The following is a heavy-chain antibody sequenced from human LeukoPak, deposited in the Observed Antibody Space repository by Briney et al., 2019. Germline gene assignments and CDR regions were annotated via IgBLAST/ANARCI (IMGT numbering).Heavy chain of an antibody. V-gene: IGHV1-18*01. J-gene: IGHJ4*02. CDR2: ISVSNGNT. D-gene: IGHD2-15*01. CDR3: ARDHRAYCSGGSCPNDY. Sequence: GASVKVSCKASGYTFTSYGISWVRQAPGQGLEWMGWISVSNGNTNYAQKLQGRVTMTTDTSTSTAYMELRSLRSDDTAVYYCARDHRAYCSGGSCPNDYWGQGTLVTVSS. CDR1: GYTFTSYG.